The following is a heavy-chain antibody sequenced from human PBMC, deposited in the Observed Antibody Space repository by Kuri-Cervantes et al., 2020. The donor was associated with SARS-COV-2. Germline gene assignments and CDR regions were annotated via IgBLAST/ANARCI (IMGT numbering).Heavy chain of an antibody. D-gene: IGHD4-17*01. Sequence: ASVKVSCKASGYTFTGYYMHWVRQAPGQGLEWMGWINPNSGGTNYAQKFQGWVTMTRDTSITTAYMELSRLRSDDTAVYYCARDPTTTVTTVYYYYGMDVWGQGTTVTVSS. CDR1: GYTFTGYY. V-gene: IGHV1-2*04. CDR2: INPNSGGT. CDR3: ARDPTTTVTTVYYYYGMDV. J-gene: IGHJ6*02.